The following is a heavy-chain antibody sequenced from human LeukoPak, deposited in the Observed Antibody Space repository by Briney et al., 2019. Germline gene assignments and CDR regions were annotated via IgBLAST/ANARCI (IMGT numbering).Heavy chain of an antibody. CDR1: GFTFSSYA. D-gene: IGHD6-19*01. J-gene: IGHJ4*02. CDR2: ISYGGSNK. V-gene: IGHV3-30*04. CDR3: ASPIAVAGTLDY. Sequence: GGSLRLSCAASGFTFSSYAMHWVRQAPGKGLEWVAVISYGGSNKYYADSVKGRFTISRDNSKNTLYLQMNSLRAEDTAVYYCASPIAVAGTLDYWGQGTLVTVSS.